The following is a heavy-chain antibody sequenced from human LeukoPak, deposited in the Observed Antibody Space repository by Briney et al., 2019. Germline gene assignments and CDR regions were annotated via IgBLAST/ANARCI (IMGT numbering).Heavy chain of an antibody. CDR2: IYYSGST. Sequence: PSETLSLTCTVSGGSISSYYWSWVRQPPGKGLEWIGYIYYSGSTNYNPSLRSRVTISVDTSKTQFSLKLSSVTAADTAVYYCARAKDYVSGSYPTRGAFDIWGQGTMVTVSS. D-gene: IGHD3-16*01. V-gene: IGHV4-59*08. J-gene: IGHJ3*02. CDR1: GGSISSYY. CDR3: ARAKDYVSGSYPTRGAFDI.